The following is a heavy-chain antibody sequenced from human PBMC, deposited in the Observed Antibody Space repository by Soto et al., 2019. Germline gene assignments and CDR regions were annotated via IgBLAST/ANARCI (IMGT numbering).Heavy chain of an antibody. Sequence: ASVKVSCKASGYSFTGYYMHWVRQAPGQGLEWMGWINPNSGDTNYAQKFQGRVTMTRDTSISTAYMELSRLTSDDTAAYYCAREDFGVHSSWLDPWGQGTMATVST. D-gene: IGHD6-13*01. CDR2: INPNSGDT. V-gene: IGHV1-2*02. CDR1: GYSFTGYY. J-gene: IGHJ5*02. CDR3: AREDFGVHSSWLDP.